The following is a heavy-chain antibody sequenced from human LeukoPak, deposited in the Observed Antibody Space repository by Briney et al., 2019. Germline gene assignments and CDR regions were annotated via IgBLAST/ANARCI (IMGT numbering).Heavy chain of an antibody. D-gene: IGHD3-16*02. CDR2: VSYDGSNK. J-gene: IGHJ3*02. CDR3: ARVQYYDYVWGSYRAGDAFDN. Sequence: PGGSLRLSCAASGFTFSSYAMHWVRQAPGKGLEWVAVVSYDGSNKYYADSVKGRFTISRDNSKNTLYLQMNSLRAEDTAVYYCARVQYYDYVWGSYRAGDAFDNWGQGTMVTVSS. CDR1: GFTFSSYA. V-gene: IGHV3-30-3*01.